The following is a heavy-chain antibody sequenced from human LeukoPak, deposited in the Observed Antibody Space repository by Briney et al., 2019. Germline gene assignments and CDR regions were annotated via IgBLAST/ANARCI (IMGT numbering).Heavy chain of an antibody. CDR3: ARVHSSSWYGRGYFDY. Sequence: ASVKVSCKASGGXFGSYAISWVRQAPGQGLEWMGGIIPIFGTANYAQKFQGRVTITADESTSTAYMELSSLRSEDTAVYYCARVHSSSWYGRGYFDYWGQGTLVTVSS. V-gene: IGHV1-69*13. D-gene: IGHD6-13*01. CDR1: GGXFGSYA. J-gene: IGHJ4*02. CDR2: IIPIFGTA.